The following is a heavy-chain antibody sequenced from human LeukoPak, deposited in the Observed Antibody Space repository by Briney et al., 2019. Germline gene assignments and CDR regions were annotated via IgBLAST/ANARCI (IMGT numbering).Heavy chain of an antibody. D-gene: IGHD3-10*01. CDR3: AAQWFGELSFDI. V-gene: IGHV3-30-3*01. CDR1: GFTFSSYA. J-gene: IGHJ3*02. CDR2: ISYGGSSK. Sequence: GGSLRLSCAASGFTFSSYAMHWVRQAPGKGLEWVAVISYGGSSKYYADSVKGRFTISRDNSKNTLYLQMNSLRAEDTAVYYCAAQWFGELSFDIWGQGTMVTVSS.